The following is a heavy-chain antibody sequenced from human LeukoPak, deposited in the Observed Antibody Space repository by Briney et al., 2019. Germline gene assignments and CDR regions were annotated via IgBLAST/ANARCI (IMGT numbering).Heavy chain of an antibody. J-gene: IGHJ4*02. Sequence: GGSLRLSCAASGFTFDDYAMHWVRQAPGKGLEWVSGISRNSGSIGYADSVKGRFTISRDNAKNSLYLQMNSLRAEDTALYYCVGMSDSHDYWGQGTLVTVSS. CDR2: ISRNSGSI. D-gene: IGHD1-14*01. CDR1: GFTFDDYA. V-gene: IGHV3-9*01. CDR3: VGMSDSHDY.